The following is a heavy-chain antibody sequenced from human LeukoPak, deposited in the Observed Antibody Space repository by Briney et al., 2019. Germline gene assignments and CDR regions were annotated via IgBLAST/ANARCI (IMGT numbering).Heavy chain of an antibody. J-gene: IGHJ4*02. V-gene: IGHV4-59*08. CDR2: IYYSGTT. Sequence: SETLSLTCTVSGGSISSYYWSWIRQPPGKGLEWIGFIYYSGTTNHSPSLKSRVTMSVDTSKNQFSLRLTSVTAADTAVYYCARQTGSGLFILPGGQGTLVTVSS. CDR1: GGSISSYY. CDR3: ARQTGSGLFILP. D-gene: IGHD3/OR15-3a*01.